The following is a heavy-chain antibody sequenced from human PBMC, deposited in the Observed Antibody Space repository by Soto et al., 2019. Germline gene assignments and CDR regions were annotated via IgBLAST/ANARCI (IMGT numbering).Heavy chain of an antibody. CDR1: GGTFSSYT. V-gene: IGHV1-69*02. Sequence: QVQLVQSGAAVKKPGSSVKVSCKASGGTFSSYTISWVRQAPGQGLEWMGRIIPILGIANYAQKFQGRVTITADKSTSTAYLELSSLRSEDTAVYYCARLASYTMITLGGAHGAFDIWGQGTMVTVSS. CDR2: IIPILGIA. J-gene: IGHJ3*02. D-gene: IGHD3-16*01. CDR3: ARLASYTMITLGGAHGAFDI.